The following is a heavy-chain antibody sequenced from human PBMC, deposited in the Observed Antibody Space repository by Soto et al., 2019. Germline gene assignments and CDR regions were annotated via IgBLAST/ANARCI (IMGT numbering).Heavy chain of an antibody. V-gene: IGHV2-5*02. CDR1: GFSLSTGGVG. D-gene: IGHD3-10*01. CDR2: IYWDDDK. CDR3: ARHRVRPGGFDP. Sequence: QITLKESGPTLVKPTQTLTLTCTFSGFSLSTGGVGVGWIRQPPGKALEWLALIYWDDDKRYSPSLKSRLTISKDPSKNQDILTMTNMAPVDTATYYCARHRVRPGGFDPWGQGTLVTVSS. J-gene: IGHJ5*02.